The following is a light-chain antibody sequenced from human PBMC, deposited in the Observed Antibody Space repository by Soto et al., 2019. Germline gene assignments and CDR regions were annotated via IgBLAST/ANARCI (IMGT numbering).Light chain of an antibody. CDR1: QSISSY. J-gene: IGKJ4*01. V-gene: IGKV1-39*01. CDR2: AAS. CDR3: HQSYSTPALT. Sequence: DIQMTQSPSSLSASVGDRVTITYRASQSISSYLYWYQQKPGKAPKLLIYAASSSQSGVPSRFRGSGAGTAFTITISSLQPEDVATYYYHQSYSTPALTFGGGTKVEVK.